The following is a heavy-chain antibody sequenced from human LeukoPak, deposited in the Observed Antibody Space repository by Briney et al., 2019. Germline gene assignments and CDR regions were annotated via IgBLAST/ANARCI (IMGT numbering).Heavy chain of an antibody. D-gene: IGHD1-26*01. CDR2: ISYDGSNK. J-gene: IGHJ4*02. CDR1: GFTFSSYA. Sequence: GRSLRLSCAASGFTFSSYAMHWVRQAPGKGLEWVAVISYDGSNKYYADSVKGRFTISRDSSKNTLYLQMNSLRAEDTAAYYCAREGRGGSYESQYYFDYWGQGTLVTVSS. V-gene: IGHV3-30-3*01. CDR3: AREGRGGSYESQYYFDY.